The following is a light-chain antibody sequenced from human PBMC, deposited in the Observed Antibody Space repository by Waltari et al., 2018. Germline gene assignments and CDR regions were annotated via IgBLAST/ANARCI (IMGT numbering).Light chain of an antibody. CDR2: DVT. CDR3: ASYNPGSTVM. J-gene: IGLJ3*02. V-gene: IGLV2-14*01. Sequence: QSALTQPASVSGSLGQSITISCTGSSSDIGSYNYVSWYQQFPDRTPKLIIYDVTNRPSGVSIRFSDSKSANTASLTISGLQPEDAANYYCASYNPGSTVMFGGGTELTVL. CDR1: SSDIGSYNY.